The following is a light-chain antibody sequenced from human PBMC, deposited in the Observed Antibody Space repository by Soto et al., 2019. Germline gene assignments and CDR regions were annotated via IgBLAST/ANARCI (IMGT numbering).Light chain of an antibody. CDR3: SSYAGSIYV. Sequence: QSVLPQPASAYGSPGQSVTISCTGTSSDVGGYNYVSWYQQHPGKAPKLMIYEVSKRPSGVPDRFSGSKSGNTASLTVSGLQAEDEADYYRSSYAGSIYVFGTGTKVTVL. CDR2: EVS. J-gene: IGLJ1*01. CDR1: SSDVGGYNY. V-gene: IGLV2-8*01.